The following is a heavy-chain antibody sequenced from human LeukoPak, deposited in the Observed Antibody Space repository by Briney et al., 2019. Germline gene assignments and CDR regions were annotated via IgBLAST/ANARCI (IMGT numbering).Heavy chain of an antibody. CDR2: ISYDGSNK. D-gene: IGHD3-9*01. Sequence: GGSLRLSCAASGFTFSNHGMHWVRQAPGKGLEWVAVISYDGSNKYYADSVKGRFTISRDNSKSTLYLQMNSLRAEDTAVYYCVKESLRYFDWLPPYFDYWGQGTLVTVSS. J-gene: IGHJ4*02. CDR1: GFTFSNHG. V-gene: IGHV3-30*18. CDR3: VKESLRYFDWLPPYFDY.